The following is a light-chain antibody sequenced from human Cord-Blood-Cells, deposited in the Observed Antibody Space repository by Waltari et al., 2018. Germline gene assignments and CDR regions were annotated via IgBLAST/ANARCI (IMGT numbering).Light chain of an antibody. J-gene: IGLJ3*02. V-gene: IGLV2-14*01. CDR1: SSDVGGYNY. Sequence: QSALTQPASVSGSPGQSITISCTGTSSDVGGYNYVPWYQQHPGKAPKLMIYDVSKRSSGVSNRFSGSKSGNTASLTISGLQAEDEADYYCSSYTSSYTLVFGGGTKLTVL. CDR2: DVS. CDR3: SSYTSSYTLV.